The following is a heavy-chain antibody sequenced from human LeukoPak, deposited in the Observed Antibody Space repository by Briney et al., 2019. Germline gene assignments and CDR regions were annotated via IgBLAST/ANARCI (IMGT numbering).Heavy chain of an antibody. CDR3: ARSPTNRLPEDY. CDR1: SDSIFTSNW. V-gene: IGHV4-4*02. Sequence: PSETLSLTCTVSSDSIFTSNWWSRVRQPPGKGLEWIGQIFHSGSNIYRPSLKRRVTISRDKTKNYIYLRLTSVTAADTAVYYCARSPTNRLPEDYWGQGTLVTVSS. CDR2: IFHSGSN. D-gene: IGHD5/OR15-5a*01. J-gene: IGHJ4*02.